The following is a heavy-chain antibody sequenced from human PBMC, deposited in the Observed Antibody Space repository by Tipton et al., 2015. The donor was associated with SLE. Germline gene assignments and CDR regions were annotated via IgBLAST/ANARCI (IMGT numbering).Heavy chain of an antibody. V-gene: IGHV3-23*01. CDR2: IRNWGGGS. J-gene: IGHJ4*01. D-gene: IGHD3-3*02. Sequence: GSLRLSCAASAFTFSTYDLIWVRQDPGKGLEWVSNIRNWGGGSSYADSVKGRFTISRDNSKNILYLQLNSLGGNNTAIYYCARSAILASEGYWGQGTLVTVSS. CDR3: ARSAILASEGY. CDR1: AFTFSTYD.